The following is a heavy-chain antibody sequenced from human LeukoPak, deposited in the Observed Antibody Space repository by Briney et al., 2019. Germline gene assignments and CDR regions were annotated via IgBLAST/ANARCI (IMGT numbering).Heavy chain of an antibody. CDR1: GGSISSGSFY. Sequence: SETLSLTCTVSGGSISSGSFYWTWIRQPAGKGLEWIGRIYTSGNTNYNPSLKSRVTISVDTSKNQFSLKLSSVTAADTAVYYCASIDHHVDTATVTYHYYMDVWGKGTTVTVSS. J-gene: IGHJ6*03. CDR3: ASIDHHVDTATVTYHYYMDV. V-gene: IGHV4-61*02. CDR2: IYTSGNT. D-gene: IGHD5-18*01.